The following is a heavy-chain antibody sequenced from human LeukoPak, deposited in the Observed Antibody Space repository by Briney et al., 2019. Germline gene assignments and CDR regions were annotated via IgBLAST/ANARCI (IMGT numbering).Heavy chain of an antibody. CDR2: IYTRGST. V-gene: IGHV4-4*07. CDR1: GGSISSYD. Sequence: PSETLSLTCTVSGGSISSYDWSWIRQPAGKGLEWIGRIYTRGSTNYNPSLKSRVSMSVDTSKKQFSPKLSSVTAADTAVYYCARLSSSWYQDWYFDLWGRGTLVTVSS. J-gene: IGHJ2*01. D-gene: IGHD6-13*01. CDR3: ARLSSSWYQDWYFDL.